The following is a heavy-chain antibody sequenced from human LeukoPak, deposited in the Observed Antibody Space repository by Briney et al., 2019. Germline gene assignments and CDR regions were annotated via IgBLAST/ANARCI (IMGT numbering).Heavy chain of an antibody. V-gene: IGHV1-8*03. CDR3: ARTLCSGGSCSGYYYMDV. D-gene: IGHD2-15*01. CDR2: MNPNSGNT. J-gene: IGHJ6*03. Sequence: PGASVKVSCKASGYTFTSYDINWVRQATGQGLEWMGWMNPNSGNTGYAQKFQGRVTITRNTSISTAYMGLSSLRSEDTAVYYCARTLCSGGSCSGYYYMDVWGKGTTVTVSS. CDR1: GYTFTSYD.